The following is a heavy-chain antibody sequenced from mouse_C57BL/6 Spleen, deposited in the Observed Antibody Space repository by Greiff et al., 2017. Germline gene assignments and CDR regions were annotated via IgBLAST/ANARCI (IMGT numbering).Heavy chain of an antibody. CDR3: AREGTMVGEEYYYAVDV. Sequence: VQLQQSGAELVRPGASVKLSCKASGYTFTSYGISWVKQRTGQGLEWIGEIYPRSGNTYYNEKFKGKATLTVAKSSSTASMELRSLTSDDSAVYFCAREGTMVGEEYYYAVDVWGTGTSVTVSS. J-gene: IGHJ4*01. V-gene: IGHV1-81*01. CDR1: GYTFTSYG. CDR2: IYPRSGNT. D-gene: IGHD2-1*01.